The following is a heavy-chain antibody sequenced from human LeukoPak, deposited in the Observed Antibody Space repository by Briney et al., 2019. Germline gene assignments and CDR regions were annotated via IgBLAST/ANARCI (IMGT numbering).Heavy chain of an antibody. J-gene: IGHJ4*02. CDR1: GYTFSSYG. V-gene: IGHV1-18*01. CDR3: ARDCSGSSCYWIH. Sequence: GASVKVSCKASGYTFSSYGISWVRQAPGQGLEWLGYISAYNGNTNYAQKVQGRITMTTDTSTSTAYMEMRSLGSDDTAVYYCARDCSGSSCYWIHWGQGTLVTVSS. D-gene: IGHD2-15*01. CDR2: ISAYNGNT.